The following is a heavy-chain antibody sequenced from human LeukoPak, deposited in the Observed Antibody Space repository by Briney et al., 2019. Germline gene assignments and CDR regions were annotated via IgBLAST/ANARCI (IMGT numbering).Heavy chain of an antibody. CDR1: GYTFTSYY. V-gene: IGHV1-46*01. J-gene: IGHJ4*02. D-gene: IGHD4-23*01. Sequence: ASVKVSCMASGYTFTSYYMHWVRQAPGQGLEWMGIINPSGGSTSYAQKFQGRVTMTRDMSTSTVYMELSSLRSEDTAVYYCARSTVVTRDFDYWGQGTLVTVSS. CDR2: INPSGGST. CDR3: ARSTVVTRDFDY.